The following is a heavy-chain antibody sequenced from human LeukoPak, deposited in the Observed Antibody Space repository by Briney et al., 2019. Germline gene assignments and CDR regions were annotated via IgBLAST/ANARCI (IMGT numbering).Heavy chain of an antibody. CDR1: GYSFTSYW. D-gene: IGHD3-22*01. V-gene: IGHV5-51*01. CDR2: IYPGDSDT. J-gene: IGHJ4*02. CDR3: ARCYYDSSGYVSELDY. Sequence: GASVKVSCKGSGYSFTSYWIGWVRQMPGKGLEWMGIIYPGDSDTRYSPSFQGQVTISADKSISTAYLQWSSLKASDTAMYYCARCYYDSSGYVSELDYWGQGTLVTVSS.